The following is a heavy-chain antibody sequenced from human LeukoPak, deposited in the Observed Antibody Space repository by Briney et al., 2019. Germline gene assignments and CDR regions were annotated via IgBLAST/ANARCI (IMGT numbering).Heavy chain of an antibody. V-gene: IGHV4-39*01. Sequence: SETLSLTCTVSGGSINTNGHYWGWIRQSPGEGLEWIGSISYSGTTYYNPPLRSRVTISADTSKSQFSLKLSSVTAADTAIYFCARHFDFWGQGTTATVSS. CDR2: ISYSGTT. CDR3: ARHFDF. J-gene: IGHJ6*02. CDR1: GGSINTNGHY.